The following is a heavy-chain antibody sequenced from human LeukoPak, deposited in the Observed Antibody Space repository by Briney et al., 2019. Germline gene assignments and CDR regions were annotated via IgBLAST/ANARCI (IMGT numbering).Heavy chain of an antibody. J-gene: IGHJ4*02. V-gene: IGHV6-1*01. CDR3: ARGAVAHFDS. D-gene: IGHD6-19*01. CDR1: GDSVSSNSAA. Sequence: QTLSVTCVFSGDSVSSNSAAWNWIRQSGSRGGEWLGRPYYRSKSYNDYALSVTGRITINSDTSKNQFSLQLNSVTPEDTAVYCARGAVAHFDSWGQGTLVTVSS. CDR2: PYYRSKSYN.